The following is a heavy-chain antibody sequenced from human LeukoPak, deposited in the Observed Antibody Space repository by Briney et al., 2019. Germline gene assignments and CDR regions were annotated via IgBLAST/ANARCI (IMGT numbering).Heavy chain of an antibody. Sequence: GGSLRLSCAASGFTFSSYEMNWVRQAPGKGLEWVSYISSSGSTIYYADSVKGRFTISRDNAKNSLYLQMNSLRAEDTAVYYCARSGSPYCYDSSGYWDYWGQGTLVTVPS. CDR3: ARSGSPYCYDSSGYWDY. CDR1: GFTFSSYE. V-gene: IGHV3-48*03. CDR2: ISSSGSTI. D-gene: IGHD3-22*01. J-gene: IGHJ4*02.